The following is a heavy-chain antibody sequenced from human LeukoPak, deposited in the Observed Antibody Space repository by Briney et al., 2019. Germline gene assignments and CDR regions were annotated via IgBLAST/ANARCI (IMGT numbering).Heavy chain of an antibody. J-gene: IGHJ3*02. CDR3: AVNDAFDI. CDR1: GFTFSSYS. CDR2: ISSGSSYI. Sequence: GGSLRLSCAASGFTFSSYSMNWVRQAPGKGLEWVSSISSGSSYIYYADSVKGRFTISRDNAKNSLYLQMNSLRDEDTAVYYCAVNDAFDIWGQGTMVTVSS. V-gene: IGHV3-21*01.